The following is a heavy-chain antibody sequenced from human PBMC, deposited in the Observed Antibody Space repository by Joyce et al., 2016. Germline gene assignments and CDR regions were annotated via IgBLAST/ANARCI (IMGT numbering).Heavy chain of an antibody. J-gene: IGHJ3*02. CDR1: GYRFTKYW. CDR2: IYPADSQT. V-gene: IGHV5-51*01. CDR3: ARQNSGYDLHDAFDI. Sequence: EVQLVQSGAEVKKPGESLKISCEASGYRFTKYWIGWVRQMPGKGLEWMGIIYPADSQTKYSPSFQGQVTMSADKSINTAYLQWSSLKASDTAMYYCARQNSGYDLHDAFDIWGQGTMVAVSS. D-gene: IGHD5-12*01.